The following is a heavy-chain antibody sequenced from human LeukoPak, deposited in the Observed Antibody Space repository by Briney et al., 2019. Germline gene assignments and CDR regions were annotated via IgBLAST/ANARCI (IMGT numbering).Heavy chain of an antibody. CDR1: GFIYDDYA. J-gene: IGHJ3*02. CDR3: AKDSRSHDDFVT. D-gene: IGHD4-17*01. V-gene: IGHV3-9*01. CDR2: ISWNSGSI. Sequence: TGGSLRLSCAASGFIYDDYAVDWVRQAPGRGLEWVSGISWNSGSIGYADSVKGRFTISRDNAKNSLYLQMNSLRAEDTALYYCAKDSRSHDDFVTWGHGTMVTVSS.